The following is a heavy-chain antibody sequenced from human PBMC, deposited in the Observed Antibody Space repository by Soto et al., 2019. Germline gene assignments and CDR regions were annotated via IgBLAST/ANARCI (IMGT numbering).Heavy chain of an antibody. D-gene: IGHD2-15*01. CDR2: MNPNSDET. CDR3: ARVAVAARPRWYNWFDP. V-gene: IGHV1-8*01. Sequence: QEQLVQSGAEVKKPGASVKVSCKTSGYTFTDYDINWVRQATGQGLEWIGWMNPNSDETGYAQKFQGRVTKTRSASLSTAYLELSSLRSEDTAVYYCARVAVAARPRWYNWFDPWGQGTLVTVSS. J-gene: IGHJ5*02. CDR1: GYTFTDYD.